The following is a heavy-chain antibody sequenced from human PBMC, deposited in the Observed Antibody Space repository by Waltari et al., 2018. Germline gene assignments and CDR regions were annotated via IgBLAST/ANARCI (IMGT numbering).Heavy chain of an antibody. J-gene: IGHJ4*02. V-gene: IGHV3-74*01. CDR3: ARGWQSIDY. CDR2: ISTDGSST. CDR1: GFTFNSYW. Sequence: EVQLVESGGGLVQPGGSLRLSCAAAGFTFNSYWMHWVRQAPGKGLVWGSRISTDGSSTDYADSVKGRFTISRDNAKNTLYLQLNSLRAEDTAVYYCARGWQSIDYWGQGTLVTVSS.